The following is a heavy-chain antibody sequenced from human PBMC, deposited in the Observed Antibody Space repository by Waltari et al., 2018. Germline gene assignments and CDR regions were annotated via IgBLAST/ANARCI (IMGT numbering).Heavy chain of an antibody. CDR1: GASISSYS. Sequence: QVQLQESGPGLVMPSDTLSLPCPVSGASISSYSSSWIRQAPGKGLEWIGKVYYTGRNNSNPSLKSRASISVDTSKNEFSLRLSSVTAADTAVYYCARSYFDVWSGRYYYYMDVWGKGTTVTISS. CDR2: VYYTGRN. D-gene: IGHD3-3*01. J-gene: IGHJ6*03. V-gene: IGHV4-59*07. CDR3: ARSYFDVWSGRYYYYMDV.